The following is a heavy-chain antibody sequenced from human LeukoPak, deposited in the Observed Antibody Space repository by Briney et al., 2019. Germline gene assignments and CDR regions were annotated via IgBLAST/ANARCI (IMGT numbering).Heavy chain of an antibody. D-gene: IGHD2-15*01. CDR1: GGSITSSSYY. V-gene: IGHV4-39*01. J-gene: IGHJ4*02. Sequence: SETLSPTCTVSGGSITSSSYYWGWLRQPPGKGLEWIGSIYHSGNTYNNPSLRSRVTISVDTSKNQFSLKLSSVTAADTAVYYCARSRCSLSPLDYWGQGTMVTVSS. CDR2: IYHSGNT. CDR3: ARSRCSLSPLDY.